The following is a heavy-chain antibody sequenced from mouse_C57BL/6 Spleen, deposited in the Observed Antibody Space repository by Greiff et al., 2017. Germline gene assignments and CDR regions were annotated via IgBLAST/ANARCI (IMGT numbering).Heavy chain of an antibody. Sequence: VQLQQPGAELVKPGASVNLSCKASGYTFTSYWMHWVKQRPGQGLEWIGMIHPNSGSTNYNEKFKSKATLTVDKSSSTAYMQLSSLTSEDSAVYYCARNRGARWYFDVWGTGTTVTVSS. CDR1: GYTFTSYW. D-gene: IGHD3-3*01. CDR2: IHPNSGST. V-gene: IGHV1-64*01. CDR3: ARNRGARWYFDV. J-gene: IGHJ1*03.